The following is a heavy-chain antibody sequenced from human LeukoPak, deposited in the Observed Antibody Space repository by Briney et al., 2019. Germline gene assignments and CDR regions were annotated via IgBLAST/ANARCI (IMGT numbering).Heavy chain of an antibody. D-gene: IGHD1-26*01. CDR3: ARDYRGSYYFY. CDR2: ISGYSGNT. CDR1: GYTFTSYG. J-gene: IGHJ4*02. V-gene: IGHV1-18*01. Sequence: ASVKVSCKTSGYTFTSYGISWVRQAPGQGLEWVGWISGYSGNTDYAQKFQDRVTMTTDTSTSTAYMELRSLSSDDTAVYYCARDYRGSYYFYWGQGTLVTVSS.